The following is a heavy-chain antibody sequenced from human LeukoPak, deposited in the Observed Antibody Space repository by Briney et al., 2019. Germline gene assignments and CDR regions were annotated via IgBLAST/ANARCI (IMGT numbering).Heavy chain of an antibody. CDR2: IYTSGST. D-gene: IGHD4-17*01. Sequence: SETLSLTCTVSGGSISGYYWSWVRQPAGKALESIGRIYTSGSTNYNPSLKSRVTMSVDTSKNQFSLKLSSVTAADTAVYYCARHPYGDLSYFDYWGQGTLVTVSS. CDR1: GGSISGYY. CDR3: ARHPYGDLSYFDY. V-gene: IGHV4-4*07. J-gene: IGHJ4*02.